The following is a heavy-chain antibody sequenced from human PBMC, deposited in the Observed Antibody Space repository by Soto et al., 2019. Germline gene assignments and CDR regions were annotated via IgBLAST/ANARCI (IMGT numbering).Heavy chain of an antibody. Sequence: EVQLVESGGGLVQPGGSLRLSCAASGFTFSSYWMSWVRQAPGKGLEWVANIKQDGSEKYYVDSVKGRFTISRDNAKNSLYLQMNSRRAEDTAVYYCARDKSVLVGYKYAQALDYWGQGTLVTVSS. CDR2: IKQDGSEK. CDR3: ARDKSVLVGYKYAQALDY. D-gene: IGHD5-12*01. CDR1: GFTFSSYW. V-gene: IGHV3-7*05. J-gene: IGHJ4*02.